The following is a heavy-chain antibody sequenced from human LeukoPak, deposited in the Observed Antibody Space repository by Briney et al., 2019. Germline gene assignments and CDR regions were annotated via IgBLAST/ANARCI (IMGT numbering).Heavy chain of an antibody. D-gene: IGHD6-19*01. CDR3: ARGRQWLLDYYFYMDV. CDR1: GYTFTNYD. Sequence: ASVKVSCKASGYTFTNYDINWVRQATGQGLEWMGWMNPTSGNTGYAQKFQGRVTMTRDTSINTAYMEVSSLSSEDTAVYYCARGRQWLLDYYFYMDVWGKGTTVTISS. V-gene: IGHV1-8*01. J-gene: IGHJ6*03. CDR2: MNPTSGNT.